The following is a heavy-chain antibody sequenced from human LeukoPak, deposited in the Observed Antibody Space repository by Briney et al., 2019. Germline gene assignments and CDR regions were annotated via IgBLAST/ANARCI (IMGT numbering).Heavy chain of an antibody. CDR1: GGSFSGYY. V-gene: IGHV4-34*01. J-gene: IGHJ6*04. Sequence: PSETLSLTCAVYGGSFSGYYWSWIRQPPGKGLEWIGEINHSGSTNYNPSLKSRVTISVDTSKNQFSLKLSSETAADTAVYYCARLPRRNSDYYGMDVWGKGTTVTVSS. D-gene: IGHD2-21*01. CDR2: INHSGST. CDR3: ARLPRRNSDYYGMDV.